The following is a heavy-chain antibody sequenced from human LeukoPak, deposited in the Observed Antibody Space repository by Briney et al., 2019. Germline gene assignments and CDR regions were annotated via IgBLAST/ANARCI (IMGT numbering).Heavy chain of an antibody. J-gene: IGHJ3*01. CDR1: GFTFSTYN. V-gene: IGHV3-48*01. Sequence: PGGSLRLSCAASGFTFSTYNMNWVRQAPGKGLEWVAYISSSSSTIFYADSVKGRFTVSRANAKNSLYLQMNSLRVEDTAVYYCTSYSGPGAFDFWGQGTMVTVSS. CDR3: TSYSGPGAFDF. D-gene: IGHD2-15*01. CDR2: ISSSSSTI.